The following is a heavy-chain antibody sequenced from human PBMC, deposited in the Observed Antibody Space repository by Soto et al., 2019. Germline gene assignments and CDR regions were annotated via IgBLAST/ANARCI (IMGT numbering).Heavy chain of an antibody. CDR2: ISDDGSNN. J-gene: IGHJ4*02. CDR1: GFTFSSYG. Sequence: QVQLVGSGGGVVQPGRSLRLSCAASGFTFSSYGMHWVRQAPGKGLEWVAVISDDGSNNYYADSVKGRFTISRDNSKNTLYLQMNSLRAEDPAVYYCAKDERAYTLCYWGQGTLVTVSS. V-gene: IGHV3-30*18. D-gene: IGHD1-1*01. CDR3: AKDERAYTLCY.